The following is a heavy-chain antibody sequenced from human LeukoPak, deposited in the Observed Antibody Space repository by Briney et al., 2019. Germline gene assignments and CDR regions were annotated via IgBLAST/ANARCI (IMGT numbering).Heavy chain of an antibody. V-gene: IGHV4-59*08. CDR3: ARHKGSGSYYAFDY. J-gene: IGHJ4*02. CDR2: IYYSGST. Sequence: KPSETLSLTCTVSGGSISSYYWSWIRQPPGKGLEWIGYIYYSGSTNYNPSLKSRVTISVDTSKNQFSLKLSSVTAADTAVYYCARHKGSGSYYAFDYWGQGTLVTVSS. CDR1: GGSISSYY. D-gene: IGHD1-26*01.